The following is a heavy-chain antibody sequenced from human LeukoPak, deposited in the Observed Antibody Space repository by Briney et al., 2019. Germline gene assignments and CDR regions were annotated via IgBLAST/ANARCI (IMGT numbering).Heavy chain of an antibody. D-gene: IGHD3-10*01. Sequence: ASVKVSCKASGYTFTSYDINWVRQATGQGLEWMGWMNPNSGNTGYAQRFQGRVTMTRNTSISTAYMELSSLRSEDTAVYYCARDYYVSGSYYYYYYMDVWGKGTTVTISS. CDR2: MNPNSGNT. J-gene: IGHJ6*03. CDR1: GYTFTSYD. CDR3: ARDYYVSGSYYYYYYMDV. V-gene: IGHV1-8*01.